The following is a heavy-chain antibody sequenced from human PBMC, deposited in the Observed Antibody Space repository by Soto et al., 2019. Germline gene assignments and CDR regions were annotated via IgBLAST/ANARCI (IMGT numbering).Heavy chain of an antibody. CDR2: ISWNSGSI. J-gene: IGHJ4*02. Sequence: DVQLVESGGGLVQPGRSLRLSCAASGFTFDDYAMHWVRQAPGKGPEWVSGISWNSGSIGYADSVKGRFTISRDNAKNSLYLQMNSLRAEDTALYYCAKDIYGTVTVTIDYWGQGTLVTVSS. CDR3: AKDIYGTVTVTIDY. D-gene: IGHD4-17*01. CDR1: GFTFDDYA. V-gene: IGHV3-9*01.